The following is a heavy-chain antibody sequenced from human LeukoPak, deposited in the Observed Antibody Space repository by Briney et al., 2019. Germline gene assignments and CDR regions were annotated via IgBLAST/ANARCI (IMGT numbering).Heavy chain of an antibody. CDR2: INPSGGST. CDR3: ATWGELLRSFDY. CDR1: GYTFISYY. V-gene: IGHV1-46*01. J-gene: IGHJ4*02. D-gene: IGHD1-26*01. Sequence: ASVKVSCKASGYTFISYYIHWVRQAPGQGLEWMGIINPSGGSTRYAQKFQGRVTMTEDTSTDTAYMELSSLRSEDTAVYYCATWGELLRSFDYWGQGTLVTVSS.